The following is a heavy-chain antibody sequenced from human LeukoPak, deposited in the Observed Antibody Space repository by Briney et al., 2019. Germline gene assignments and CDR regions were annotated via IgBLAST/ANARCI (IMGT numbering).Heavy chain of an antibody. V-gene: IGHV3-11*06. J-gene: IGHJ4*02. CDR2: IGISSGNT. CDR3: ARDHNYAFDN. Sequence: SLRLSCAASGFPFSEYSMNWVRQAPGKGLEWISYIGISSGNTKYADSVKGRFTVSADNARNSLYLQMNSLRVEDTAVYYCARDHNYAFDNWGQGTLVTVSS. D-gene: IGHD1-1*01. CDR1: GFPFSEYS.